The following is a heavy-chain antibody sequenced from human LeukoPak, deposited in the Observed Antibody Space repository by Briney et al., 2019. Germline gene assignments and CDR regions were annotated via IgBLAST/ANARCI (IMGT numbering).Heavy chain of an antibody. CDR1: GFTFSSYA. Sequence: PGGSLRLSCAASGFTFSSYAMSWVRQAPGKGLEWVSSISGSGNRTYYADSVKGRFTISRDNSKNTLYLQMNSLRAEDTAVYYCARVPVTGTQYYYYGMDVWGQGTTVTVSS. CDR2: ISGSGNRT. D-gene: IGHD1/OR15-1a*01. CDR3: ARVPVTGTQYYYYGMDV. J-gene: IGHJ6*02. V-gene: IGHV3-23*01.